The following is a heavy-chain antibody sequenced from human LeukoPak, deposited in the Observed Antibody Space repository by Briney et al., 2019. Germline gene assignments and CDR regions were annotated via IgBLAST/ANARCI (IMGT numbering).Heavy chain of an antibody. V-gene: IGHV3-49*04. CDR3: TRDGATHDY. D-gene: IGHD1-26*01. J-gene: IGHJ4*02. CDR2: IRSKAYGATT. CDR1: GFTFCDYT. Sequence: TGGSLRLSCTASGFTFCDYTMSWVRQAPGKGLEWVGFIRSKAYGATTEYAASVKGRFTISRDDSKSIAYLQMNSLKTEDTAMYYCTRDGATHDYCGQGTLVTVSS.